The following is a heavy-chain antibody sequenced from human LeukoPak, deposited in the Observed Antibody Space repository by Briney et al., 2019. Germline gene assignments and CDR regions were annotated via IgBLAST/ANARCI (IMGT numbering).Heavy chain of an antibody. V-gene: IGHV1-2*02. D-gene: IGHD3-9*01. CDR1: GYTFTGYY. J-gene: IGHJ3*02. CDR3: ARGVRYFDWLSPDAFDI. Sequence: GASVNVSCKASGYTFTGYYMHWVRQAPGQGLEWMGWINPNSGGTNYAQKFQGRVTMTRDTSISTAYMELSRLRSDDTAVYYCARGVRYFDWLSPDAFDIWGQGTMVTVSS. CDR2: INPNSGGT.